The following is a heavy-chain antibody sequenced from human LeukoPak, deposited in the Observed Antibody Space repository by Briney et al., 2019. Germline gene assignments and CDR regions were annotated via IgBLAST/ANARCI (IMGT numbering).Heavy chain of an antibody. D-gene: IGHD1-26*01. V-gene: IGHV4-34*01. CDR3: ARGPAGSYLGFDY. CDR2: INHSGST. J-gene: IGHJ4*02. Sequence: SETLSLTCAVYGGSFSGYYWSWIRQPPGKGLEWIGEINHSGSTNYSPSLKSRVTISVDTSKNQFSLKLSSVTAADTAVYYCARGPAGSYLGFDYWGQGTLVTVSS. CDR1: GGSFSGYY.